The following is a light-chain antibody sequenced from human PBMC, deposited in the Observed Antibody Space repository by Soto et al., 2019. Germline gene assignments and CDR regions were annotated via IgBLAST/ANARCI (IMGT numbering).Light chain of an antibody. V-gene: IGKV3-20*01. CDR2: DAS. Sequence: EIVLTQSPGTLSLSPGERATLSCRASQSVSSNYLAWYQQKPGQAPRLLIYDASSRAPGIPDRFSGSGSGTDFALTISRREPEDFAVYYCQQYGTSTGTFGQGTKVEIK. CDR1: QSVSSNY. J-gene: IGKJ1*01. CDR3: QQYGTSTGT.